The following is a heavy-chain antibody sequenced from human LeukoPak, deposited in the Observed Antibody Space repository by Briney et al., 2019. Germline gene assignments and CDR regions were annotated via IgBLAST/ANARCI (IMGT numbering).Heavy chain of an antibody. J-gene: IGHJ5*02. CDR1: GDSISRYY. Sequence: SETLSLTCTVSGDSISRYYWSWIRQPAGKGLEWIGRIYNGGIITYNPSLKSRVTMSIDTSSNQFSLRLRFVTAADTAVYYCARDSGTTGEVKFDPWGQGTLVTVSS. D-gene: IGHD3-10*01. V-gene: IGHV4-4*07. CDR3: ARDSGTTGEVKFDP. CDR2: IYNGGII.